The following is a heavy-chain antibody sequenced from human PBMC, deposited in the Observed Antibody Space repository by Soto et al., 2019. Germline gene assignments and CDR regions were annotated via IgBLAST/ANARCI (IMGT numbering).Heavy chain of an antibody. CDR2: IWYDGSNK. V-gene: IGHV3-33*08. CDR1: GFTFSSYS. D-gene: IGHD3-10*01. CDR3: ARGPRLGELYYYYGMDV. J-gene: IGHJ6*02. Sequence: GGSLRLSCAASGFTFSSYSMHWVRQAPGKGLEWVAVIWYDGSNKYYADSVKGRFTISRDNSKNTLYLQMNSLRAEDTAVYYCARGPRLGELYYYYGMDVWGQGTTVTVSS.